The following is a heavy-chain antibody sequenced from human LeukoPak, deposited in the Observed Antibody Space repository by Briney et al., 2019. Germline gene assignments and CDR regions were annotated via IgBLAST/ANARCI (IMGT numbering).Heavy chain of an antibody. CDR3: ARRDWNDRRYYFDY. V-gene: IGHV1-69*05. D-gene: IGHD1-1*01. Sequence: ASVKVSCKASGGTFSSYAISWVRQAPGQGLEWMGGIIPIFGTANYAQKFQGRVTITTDESTSTAYMELSSLRSEDTAVYYCARRDWNDRRYYFDYWGQGTLVTVSS. J-gene: IGHJ4*02. CDR2: IIPIFGTA. CDR1: GGTFSSYA.